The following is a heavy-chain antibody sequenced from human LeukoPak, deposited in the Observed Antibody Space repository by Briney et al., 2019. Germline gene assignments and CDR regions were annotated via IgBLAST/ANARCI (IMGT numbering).Heavy chain of an antibody. J-gene: IGHJ3*02. CDR3: ARDRGRRVDI. D-gene: IGHD5-24*01. CDR2: TYYRYKWYN. V-gene: IGHV6-1*01. Sequence: SQTLSLTCAISGDSVSSNSAPWNWIRQSPSRGLESLGRTYYRYKWYNDYAVSVKSRITTSPDTSKNQFSLQLNSVAPEDTAVYYCARDRGRRVDIWGQGTMVTVSS. CDR1: GDSVSSNSAP.